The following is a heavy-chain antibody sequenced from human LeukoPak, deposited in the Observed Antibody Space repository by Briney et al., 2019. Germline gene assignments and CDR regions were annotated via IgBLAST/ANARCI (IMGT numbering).Heavy chain of an antibody. CDR2: ISYDGSSK. CDR1: GFTFSSYA. CDR3: ARDLDVRWLNAFDI. Sequence: GGSLRLSCAASGFTFSSYAMHWVRQAPGKGLEWVAVISYDGSSKYYADSVKGRFTISRDNSKNTLYLQMNSLRAEDTAVYYCARDLDVRWLNAFDIWGQGTMVTVSS. V-gene: IGHV3-30-3*01. D-gene: IGHD6-19*01. J-gene: IGHJ3*02.